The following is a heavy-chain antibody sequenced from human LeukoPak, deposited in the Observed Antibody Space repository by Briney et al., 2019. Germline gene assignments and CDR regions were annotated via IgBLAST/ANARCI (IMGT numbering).Heavy chain of an antibody. Sequence: GGSLRLSCAASGFTFSSYSMNWGRQAPGKGLEWVSSISSSSSYIYYADSVKGRFTISRDNAKNSLYLQMNSLRVEDTAVYYCVCGHPNQWLRGVWGKGTTVTVSS. CDR1: GFTFSSYS. D-gene: IGHD6-19*01. CDR3: VCGHPNQWLRGV. CDR2: ISSSSSYI. J-gene: IGHJ6*04. V-gene: IGHV3-21*01.